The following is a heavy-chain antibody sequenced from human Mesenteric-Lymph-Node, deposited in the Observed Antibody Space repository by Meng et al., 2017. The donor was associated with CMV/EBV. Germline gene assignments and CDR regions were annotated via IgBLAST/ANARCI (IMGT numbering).Heavy chain of an antibody. D-gene: IGHD6-25*01. CDR2: INTDSGGT. J-gene: IGHJ4*02. Sequence: ASVKVSCKASGNTFTGYYIHWVRQAPGQGLEWMGWINTDSGGTNYAQNFQGRVTMTRDTSISTAYMELRRLRSDDTVVYYCAREGGLGYSSGWYFDYWGQGTLVTVSS. V-gene: IGHV1-2*02. CDR3: AREGGLGYSSGWYFDY. CDR1: GNTFTGYY.